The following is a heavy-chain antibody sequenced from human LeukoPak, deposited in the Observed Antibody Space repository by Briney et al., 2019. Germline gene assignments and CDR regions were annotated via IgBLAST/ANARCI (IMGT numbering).Heavy chain of an antibody. D-gene: IGHD3-3*02. CDR2: INPSGGST. Sequence: ASVKVSCKASGYTFTNYYIHWVRQAPGQGLEWMGIINPSGGSTSYAQRFQGRVTMTRDTSTSTVYMELSSLRSEDTAVYYCARGVQGHIWSGYQYYFDYWGQGTLVTVSS. CDR1: GYTFTNYY. V-gene: IGHV1-46*01. CDR3: ARGVQGHIWSGYQYYFDY. J-gene: IGHJ4*02.